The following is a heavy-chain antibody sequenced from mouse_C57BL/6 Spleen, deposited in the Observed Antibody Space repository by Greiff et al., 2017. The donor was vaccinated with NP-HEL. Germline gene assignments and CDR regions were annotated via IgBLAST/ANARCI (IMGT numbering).Heavy chain of an antibody. V-gene: IGHV1-76*01. CDR3: ARYDYDGFGY. CDR1: GYTFTDYY. Sequence: QVQLQQSGAELVRPGASVKLSCKASGYTFTDYYINWVKQRPGQGLEWIARIYPGSGNTYYNEKFKGKATLTAEKSSSTAYMQLSSLTSEDSAVYFCARYDYDGFGYWGQGTTLTVSS. J-gene: IGHJ2*01. CDR2: IYPGSGNT. D-gene: IGHD2-4*01.